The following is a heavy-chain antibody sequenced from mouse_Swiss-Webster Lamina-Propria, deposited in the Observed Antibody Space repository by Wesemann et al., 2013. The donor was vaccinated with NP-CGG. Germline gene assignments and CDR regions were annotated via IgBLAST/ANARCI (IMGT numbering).Heavy chain of an antibody. V-gene: IGHV5-9-1*01. CDR2: ISSGGSYT. Sequence: EVMLVESGGGLVKPGGSLKLSCAASGFTFSSYAMSWVRQTPEKRLEWVATISSGGSYTYYPDSVKGRFTISRDNAKNTLYLQMSSLRSEDTAMYYCGNYFDYWGQGTTLTVSS. CDR3: GNYFDY. J-gene: IGHJ2*01. CDR1: GFTFSSYA.